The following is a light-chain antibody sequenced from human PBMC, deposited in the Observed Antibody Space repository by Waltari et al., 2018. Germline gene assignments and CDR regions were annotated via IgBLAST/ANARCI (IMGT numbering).Light chain of an antibody. CDR1: QGVLYSSNNKHY. J-gene: IGKJ2*01. CDR2: WAS. Sequence: DIVMTKSPDSLAVSLGERATINLKSRQGVLYSSNNKHYLTWYQQKPGQPPKLLIYWASTRESGVPDRFSGSGSGTDFTLTISSLQAEDVAVYYCQQYYSIPYTFGQGTKLEIK. CDR3: QQYYSIPYT. V-gene: IGKV4-1*01.